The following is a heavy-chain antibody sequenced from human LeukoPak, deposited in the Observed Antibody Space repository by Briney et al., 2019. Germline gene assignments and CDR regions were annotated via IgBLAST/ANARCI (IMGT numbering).Heavy chain of an antibody. CDR1: GYTFTGYY. V-gene: IGHV1-2*02. CDR3: ARSGGTSGPELDY. J-gene: IGHJ4*02. D-gene: IGHD3-3*01. Sequence: ASVKVSCKASGYTFTGYYMHWVRQAPGQGLEWMGLINPYSGGTNYAQRCQDRVSMTRDTSISTAYMELSRVTSDDTAVYYCARSGGTSGPELDYWGQGTLVTVSS. CDR2: INPYSGGT.